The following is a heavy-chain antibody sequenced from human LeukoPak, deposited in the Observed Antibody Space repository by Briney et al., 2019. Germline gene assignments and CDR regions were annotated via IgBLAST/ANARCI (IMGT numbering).Heavy chain of an antibody. J-gene: IGHJ6*02. V-gene: IGHV4-39*01. CDR1: GGSISSSNYY. Sequence: ASETLSLTCTVSGGSISSSNYYWGWIRQPPGKGLEWIGSIYYSGSTYYNPSLKSGVTISVDTSKNQFSLKLSSVTAADTAVYYCARQSSDILTGYYRGPYHYYGMDVWGQGTTVTVSS. D-gene: IGHD3-9*01. CDR2: IYYSGST. CDR3: ARQSSDILTGYYRGPYHYYGMDV.